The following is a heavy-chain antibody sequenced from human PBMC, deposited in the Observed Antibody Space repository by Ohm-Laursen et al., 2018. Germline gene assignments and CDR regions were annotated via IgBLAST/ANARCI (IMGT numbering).Heavy chain of an antibody. D-gene: IGHD3-10*01. CDR1: GFTFSSYS. CDR3: AKYPITMVRGVPFNY. Sequence: SLRLSCAASGFTFSSYSMNWVRQAPGKGLEWVSSISSSSSYIYYADSVKGRFTISRDNAKNSLYLQMNSLRAEDTAVYYCAKYPITMVRGVPFNYWGQGTLVTVSS. J-gene: IGHJ4*02. CDR2: ISSSSSYI. V-gene: IGHV3-21*04.